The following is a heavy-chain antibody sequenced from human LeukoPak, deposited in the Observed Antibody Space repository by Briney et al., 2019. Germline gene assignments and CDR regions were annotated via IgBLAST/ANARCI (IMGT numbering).Heavy chain of an antibody. CDR2: INPNSGGT. Sequence: ASVKVSCKASGYTFTGYYMHWVRQAPGQGLEWMGWINPNSGGTNYAQKFQGRVTMTRDTSISTAYMELSRLRSDDTAVYYCARECGSGSNADYYYYGRDVWGQGTTVTVSS. V-gene: IGHV1-2*02. D-gene: IGHD3-10*01. CDR1: GYTFTGYY. CDR3: ARECGSGSNADYYYYGRDV. J-gene: IGHJ6*02.